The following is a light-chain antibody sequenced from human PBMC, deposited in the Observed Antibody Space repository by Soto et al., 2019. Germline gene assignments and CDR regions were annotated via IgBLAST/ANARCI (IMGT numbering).Light chain of an antibody. Sequence: DLPMTQSPSTLSSSVGGRVPIHCRASQSISSWLTWYQQKPGKAPKLLIYDASSLESGVPSRFSGSGSGTEFTLTISSLQPDDFATYYCQQYNSYSQTFGQGTKVDIK. V-gene: IGKV1-5*01. CDR1: QSISSW. CDR2: DAS. J-gene: IGKJ1*01. CDR3: QQYNSYSQT.